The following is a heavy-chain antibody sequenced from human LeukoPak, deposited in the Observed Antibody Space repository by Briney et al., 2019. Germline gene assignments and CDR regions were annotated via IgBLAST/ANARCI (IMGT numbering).Heavy chain of an antibody. CDR2: IYSGGST. CDR1: GFTVSSNY. Sequence: GGSLRLSCAASGFTVSSNYMSWVRQAPGKGLEWVSVIYSGGSTYYADSVKGRFTITRDNSKNTLYLQMNSLRAEDTAVYYCAREEVAQAFDIWGQGTMVTVSS. CDR3: AREEVAQAFDI. J-gene: IGHJ3*02. V-gene: IGHV3-53*01. D-gene: IGHD2-15*01.